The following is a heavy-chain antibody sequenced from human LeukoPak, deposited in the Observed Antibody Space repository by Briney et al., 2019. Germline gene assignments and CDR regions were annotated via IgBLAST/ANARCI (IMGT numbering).Heavy chain of an antibody. J-gene: IGHJ4*02. Sequence: SGTLSLTCAVSGGSISSSNWWSWVRQPPGKGLEWIGYIYCSGSTNYNPSLKSRVTISVDTSKNQFSLKLSSVTAADTAVYYCARWGMVRGVADFDYWGQGTLVTVSS. V-gene: IGHV4-4*02. D-gene: IGHD3-10*01. CDR3: ARWGMVRGVADFDY. CDR1: GGSISSSNW. CDR2: IYCSGST.